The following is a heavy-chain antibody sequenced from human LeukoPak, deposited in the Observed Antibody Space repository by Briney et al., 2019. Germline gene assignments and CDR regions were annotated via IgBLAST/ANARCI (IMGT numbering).Heavy chain of an antibody. CDR1: GASLTSSSYY. CDR3: ARARCWSGFDTYFFDY. Sequence: PSESLSLTCTLSGASLTSSSYYWGWIRQPPGKGLEWIGRIYFSGNTYYNPSLKSRVTMSIDTSKNQFCLKLNSLTAADTGVYYCARARCWSGFDTYFFDYWGQGTLVTVSS. D-gene: IGHD3-3*01. J-gene: IGHJ4*02. CDR2: IYFSGNT. V-gene: IGHV4-39*07.